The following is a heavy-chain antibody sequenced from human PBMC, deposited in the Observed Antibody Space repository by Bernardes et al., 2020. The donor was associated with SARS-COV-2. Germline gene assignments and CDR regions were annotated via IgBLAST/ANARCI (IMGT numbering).Heavy chain of an antibody. D-gene: IGHD6-19*01. CDR2: INHSGST. V-gene: IGHV4-34*01. CDR1: GVSFSGYY. J-gene: IGHJ4*02. Sequence: SETLSLTCAVYGVSFSGYYWSLIRQPPGKGLEWIVEINHSGSTNYNPSLKSRVTISVDTSKNQFSLKLISVTAADTAVYYWARTSSGWYCWYWGQGTLVTVSS. CDR3: ARTSSGWYCWY.